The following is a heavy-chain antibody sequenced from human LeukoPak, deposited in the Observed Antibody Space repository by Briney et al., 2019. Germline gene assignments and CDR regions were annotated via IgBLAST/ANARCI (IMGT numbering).Heavy chain of an antibody. CDR1: GFTFSSYS. CDR2: ISYDGSNK. V-gene: IGHV3-30*03. CDR3: ARDFDSSGYYYVGYGMDV. J-gene: IGHJ6*02. Sequence: GGSLRLSCAASGFTFSSYSMNWVRQAPGKGLEWVTVISYDGSNKYYADSVKGRFTISRDNSKNTLYLQMNSLRAEDTAVYYCARDFDSSGYYYVGYGMDVWGQGTTVTVSS. D-gene: IGHD3-22*01.